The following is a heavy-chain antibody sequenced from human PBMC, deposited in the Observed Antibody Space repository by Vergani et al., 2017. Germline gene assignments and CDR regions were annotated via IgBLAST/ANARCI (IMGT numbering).Heavy chain of an antibody. CDR1: GFTFDDYA. V-gene: IGHV3-9*01. J-gene: IGHJ3*02. Sequence: EVQLVESGGGLVQPGRSLRLSCAASGFTFDDYAMHWVRQAPGKGLEWVSGISWNSGSIGYADSVKGRFTISRDNAKNSLYLQMNSMRAEDTALYYCAKENDGDYYPHDAFDIWGQGTMVTVSS. CDR3: AKENDGDYYPHDAFDI. CDR2: ISWNSGSI. D-gene: IGHD4-17*01.